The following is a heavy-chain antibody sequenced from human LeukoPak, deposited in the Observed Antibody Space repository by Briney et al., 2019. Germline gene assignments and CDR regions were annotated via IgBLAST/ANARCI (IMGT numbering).Heavy chain of an antibody. CDR1: GFTFSNYA. J-gene: IGHJ4*02. Sequence: GGSLRLSCAASGFTFSNYAMNWVRQAPGERLEWVSGISGSGGSTYYADSVKGRFTISRDNSKNTLYPQMNSLRAEDTAVYYCAKGVWFGEASGVDYWGQGTLVTVSS. V-gene: IGHV3-23*01. D-gene: IGHD3-10*01. CDR3: AKGVWFGEASGVDY. CDR2: ISGSGGST.